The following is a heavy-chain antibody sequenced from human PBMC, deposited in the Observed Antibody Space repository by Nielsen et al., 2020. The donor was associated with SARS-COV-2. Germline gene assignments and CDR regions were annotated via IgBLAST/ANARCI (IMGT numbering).Heavy chain of an antibody. V-gene: IGHV3-53*05. CDR2: IYSGGTT. CDR1: GFNVTTNY. D-gene: IGHD3-3*01. CDR3: VKGDYDFWSGYLDY. J-gene: IGHJ4*02. Sequence: GESLKISCAASGFNVTTNYMSWVRQAPGKGLKWVSVIYSGGTTYYADSVKGRFTISRDNSKNTLYLQMSSLRAEDTAVYYCVKGDYDFWSGYLDYWGQGTLVTVSS.